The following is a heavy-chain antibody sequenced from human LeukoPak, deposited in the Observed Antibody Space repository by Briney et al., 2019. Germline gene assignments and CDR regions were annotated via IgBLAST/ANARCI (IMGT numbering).Heavy chain of an antibody. CDR3: AREGEEQWLVHHAFDI. CDR1: GYTFTGYY. D-gene: IGHD6-19*01. Sequence: ASVKVSCKASGYTFTGYYMHWVRQAPGQGLEWMGWINPNSGGTNYAQKFQGRVTMTRDTSISTAYMELSRLRSDDTAVYYCAREGEEQWLVHHAFDIWGQGTMVTVSS. J-gene: IGHJ3*02. V-gene: IGHV1-2*02. CDR2: INPNSGGT.